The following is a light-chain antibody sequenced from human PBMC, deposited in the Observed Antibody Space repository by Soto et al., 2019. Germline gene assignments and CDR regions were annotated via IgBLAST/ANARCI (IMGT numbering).Light chain of an antibody. V-gene: IGLV2-14*01. CDR3: SSYTRSNTWV. Sequence: QSALTQPASVSGSPGQSITISCTGTSSDIGGYNHVSWFQQHPGKVPKLMISEVSNRPSGVSNRFSASKSGNTASLTISGLQAEDEADYYCSSYTRSNTWVFGGGTKLTVL. CDR2: EVS. CDR1: SSDIGGYNH. J-gene: IGLJ3*02.